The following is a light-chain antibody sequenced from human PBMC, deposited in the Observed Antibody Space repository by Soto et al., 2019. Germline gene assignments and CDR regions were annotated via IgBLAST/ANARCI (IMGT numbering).Light chain of an antibody. J-gene: IGLJ1*01. CDR1: SSDVGSYNL. V-gene: IGLV2-23*01. Sequence: QSVLTQPASVSGSPGQSITISCTGTSSDVGSYNLVSWYQQHPGKAPKLMIYGGSKRPSGVSNRFSGSKSGNTASLTISGLQAEDEADYYCCSYAGSSPFVFGTGTKVTVL. CDR3: CSYAGSSPFV. CDR2: GGS.